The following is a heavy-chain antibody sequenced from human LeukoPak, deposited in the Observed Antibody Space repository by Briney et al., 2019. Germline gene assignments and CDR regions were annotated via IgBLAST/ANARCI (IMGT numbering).Heavy chain of an antibody. CDR3: GRDPNGDYVGAFEF. Sequence: GGSLRLSCEASGFPFSDYAMTWVRQAPGKGLEWVSSIKGSGGGSSYADSVKGRFTMTRDNSKSTLYLQINSLRAGDTAVYFCGRDPNGDYVGAFEFWGQGTLVTVSS. D-gene: IGHD4-17*01. CDR1: GFPFSDYA. CDR2: IKGSGGGS. J-gene: IGHJ3*01. V-gene: IGHV3-23*01.